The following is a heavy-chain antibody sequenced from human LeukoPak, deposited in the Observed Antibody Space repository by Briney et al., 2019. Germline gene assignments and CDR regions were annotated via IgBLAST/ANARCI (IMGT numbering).Heavy chain of an antibody. J-gene: IGHJ4*02. CDR1: GASISNTNYY. V-gene: IGHV4-39*07. Sequence: SETLSLTCSVSGASISNTNYYWGWIRQPPGKGQEWVASIYYTGTTYHNPSLNSRVTISVDTSRSQFSLKLSSVTAADTAVYYCARDLPYSSSWHGAFDCWGQGTLVTVSS. CDR3: ARDLPYSSSWHGAFDC. D-gene: IGHD6-13*01. CDR2: IYYTGTT.